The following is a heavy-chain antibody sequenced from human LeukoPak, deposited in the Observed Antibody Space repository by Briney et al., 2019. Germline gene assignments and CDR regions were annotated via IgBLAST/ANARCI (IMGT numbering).Heavy chain of an antibody. CDR1: GGSISSGSYY. V-gene: IGHV4-39*07. J-gene: IGHJ6*03. D-gene: IGHD3-3*01. Sequence: KSSETLSLTCTVAGGSISSGSYYWGRIRQPPGKGLEGIGSICYSGCTYYNPSLKSRVTISVDTSKNQFSLKLSSVTAADTAVYYCARRGYDFWSGYYRPRDYYYMDVWGKGTTVTVSS. CDR2: ICYSGCT. CDR3: ARRGYDFWSGYYRPRDYYYMDV.